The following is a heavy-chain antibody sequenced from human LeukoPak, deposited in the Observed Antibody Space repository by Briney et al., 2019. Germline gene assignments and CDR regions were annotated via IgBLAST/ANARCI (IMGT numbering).Heavy chain of an antibody. CDR3: ASLSQLLVRGWFDP. Sequence: SGTLSLTYAVSGGSISSSNWWSWVRQPPGKGLEWIGEIYHSGSTNYNPSLKSRVTISVDKSKNQFSLKLSSVTAADTAVYYCASLSQLLVRGWFDPWGQGTLVTVSS. CDR2: IYHSGST. J-gene: IGHJ5*02. V-gene: IGHV4-4*02. D-gene: IGHD2-2*01. CDR1: GGSISSSNW.